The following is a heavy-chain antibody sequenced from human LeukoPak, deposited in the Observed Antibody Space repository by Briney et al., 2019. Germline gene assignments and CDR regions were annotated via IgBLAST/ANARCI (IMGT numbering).Heavy chain of an antibody. CDR2: INHSGST. J-gene: IGHJ4*02. CDR1: GGSFSGYY. D-gene: IGHD3-22*01. Sequence: SETLSLTCAVYGGSFSGYYWSWIRQPPGKGLEWIGEINHSGSTKYNPSLKSRVTISVDTSKNQFSLKLSSVTAADTAVYYCARTTYYYDSSGYWAWGQGALVTVSS. V-gene: IGHV4-34*01. CDR3: ARTTYYYDSSGYWA.